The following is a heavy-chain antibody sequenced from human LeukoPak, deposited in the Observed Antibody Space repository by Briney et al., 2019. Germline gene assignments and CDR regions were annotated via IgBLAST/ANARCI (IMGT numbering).Heavy chain of an antibody. J-gene: IGHJ6*03. CDR2: ISAYNGNT. D-gene: IGHD6-6*01. CDR3: ARGIAARPHYYYYMDV. Sequence: ASVKVSCKASGYTFTSYGISWVRQAPGQGLEWMGWISAYNGNTNYAQKLQGRVTMTTDTSTSTAYMELRSLRSDDTAVYYCARGIAARPHYYYYMDVWGKGTTVTVSS. V-gene: IGHV1-18*01. CDR1: GYTFTSYG.